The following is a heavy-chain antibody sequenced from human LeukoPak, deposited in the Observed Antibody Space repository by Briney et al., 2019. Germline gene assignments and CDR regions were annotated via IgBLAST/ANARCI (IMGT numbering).Heavy chain of an antibody. V-gene: IGHV4-34*01. CDR1: GGSFSGYY. CDR3: ARGRGYSYGSYYYYMDV. Sequence: SETLSLTCAVYGGSFSGYYWSWIRQPPGKGLEWIGEINHSGSTNYNPSLKSRVTISVDTSKNQFSLKLSSVTAADTAVYYCARGRGYSYGSYYYYMDVWGKGTTVTVPS. J-gene: IGHJ6*03. CDR2: INHSGST. D-gene: IGHD5-18*01.